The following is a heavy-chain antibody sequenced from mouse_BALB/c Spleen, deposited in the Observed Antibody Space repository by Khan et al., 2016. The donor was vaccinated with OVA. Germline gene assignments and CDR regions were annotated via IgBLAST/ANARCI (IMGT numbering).Heavy chain of an antibody. CDR1: GFSLTSYG. CDR2: IWAGGST. Sequence: VQLQASGPGLVAPSQSLSITCTVSGFSLTSYGVHWVRQPPGKGLEWLGVIWAGGSTNYNSALMSRLSISKDNSKSQVFLKMNSLQTDDTAMYYCAGLYYYGSSFYAMDYWGQGTSVTVSS. D-gene: IGHD1-1*01. CDR3: AGLYYYGSSFYAMDY. V-gene: IGHV2-9*02. J-gene: IGHJ4*01.